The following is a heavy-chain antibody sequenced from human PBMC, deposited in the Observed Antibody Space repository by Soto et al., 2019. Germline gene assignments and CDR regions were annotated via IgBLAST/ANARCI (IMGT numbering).Heavy chain of an antibody. CDR1: GGTVSSDA. D-gene: IGHD2-21*01. V-gene: IGHV1-69*06. CDR2: IIPIFGTA. Sequence: GAAGKVACGRSGGTVSSDAVSWVRQAPGQGLEWMGGIIPIFGTANYAQKFQGRVTITADKSTSTAYMELSSLRSEDTAVYYCARDSSLFGPASDSYYGTDARRQARTVT. J-gene: IGHJ6*02. CDR3: ARDSSLFGPASDSYYGTDA.